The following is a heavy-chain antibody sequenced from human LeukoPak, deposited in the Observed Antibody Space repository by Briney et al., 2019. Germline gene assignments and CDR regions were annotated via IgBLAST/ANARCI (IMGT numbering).Heavy chain of an antibody. J-gene: IGHJ1*01. D-gene: IGHD3-9*01. CDR1: GFTFSSYG. Sequence: GGSLRLSCAASGFTFSSYGIHWVRQAPGKGLEWVTFIGYDGRNKYYADSVKGRFTISRDNSKNTLYLQMNSLRAEDTAVYYCARDGHYDILTGYFQDWGQGTLVTVSS. CDR3: ARDGHYDILTGYFQD. V-gene: IGHV3-30*02. CDR2: IGYDGRNK.